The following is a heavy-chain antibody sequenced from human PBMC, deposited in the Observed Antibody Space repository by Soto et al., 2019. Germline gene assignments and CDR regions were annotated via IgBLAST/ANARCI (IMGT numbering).Heavy chain of an antibody. CDR3: ARDLSSDSTGFRGYDL. CDR1: GGTVSSYA. CDR2: FIPIFVSA. J-gene: IGHJ4*02. V-gene: IGHV1-69*01. D-gene: IGHD3-10*01. Sequence: QVHLVQSGAEVKKVGSSVKVSCKASGGTVSSYAITWVRQAPGKGLEWMGVFIPIFVSAHYAQKFQGRVTITADESSSTAYMELSGLRSEDTAIYYCARDLSSDSTGFRGYDLWGQGTLVTVSS.